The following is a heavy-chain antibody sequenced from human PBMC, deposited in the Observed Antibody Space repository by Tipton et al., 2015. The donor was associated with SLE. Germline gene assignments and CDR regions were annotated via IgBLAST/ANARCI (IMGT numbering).Heavy chain of an antibody. V-gene: IGHV4-31*03. Sequence: TLSLTCTVSGGSFSGYYWSWIRQYPGKGLEWIGYISYSGSTNYNSSLKSRLTISVDTSKNQFSLKLSSVTAADTAVYYCARDPGPYFDYWGQGTLVTVSS. CDR2: ISYSGST. J-gene: IGHJ4*02. CDR1: GGSFSGYY. CDR3: ARDPGPYFDY.